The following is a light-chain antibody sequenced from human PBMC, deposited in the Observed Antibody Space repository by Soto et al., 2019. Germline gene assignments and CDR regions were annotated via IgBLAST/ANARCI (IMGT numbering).Light chain of an antibody. V-gene: IGLV2-11*01. J-gene: IGLJ1*01. Sequence: QSALTQPRSVSGSPGQSVTLSCTGTSSDVVRYHYVTWYQQYPGKAPKVMIYDVKTRPSGVPDRVAGSKSDNTASLTISGLQAEDEAYYYCCSYAGDYTFVFGTGSKHPVL. CDR2: DVK. CDR3: CSYAGDYTFV. CDR1: SSDVVRYHY.